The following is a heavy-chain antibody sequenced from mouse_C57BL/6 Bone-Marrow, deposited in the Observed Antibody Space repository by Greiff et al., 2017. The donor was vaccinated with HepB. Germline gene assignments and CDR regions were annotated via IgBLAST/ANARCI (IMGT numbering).Heavy chain of an antibody. Sequence: QVQLQQPGAELVKPGASVTLSCKASGYTFTSYWMHWVKQRPGRGFEWNGRIEHNSGGTKYNEKFKSKATLTVDKPSSTAYKQLSCQTYEDSAVYYCARKGGSSYEGSAMDYWGQGTSVTVSS. CDR1: GYTFTSYW. D-gene: IGHD1-1*01. CDR2: IEHNSGGT. J-gene: IGHJ4*01. V-gene: IGHV1-72*01. CDR3: ARKGGSSYEGSAMDY.